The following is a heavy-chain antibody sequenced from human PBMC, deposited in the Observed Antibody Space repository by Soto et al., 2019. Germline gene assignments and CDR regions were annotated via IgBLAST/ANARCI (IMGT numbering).Heavy chain of an antibody. J-gene: IGHJ4*02. CDR2: IIPIFGTT. D-gene: IGHD6-13*01. CDR1: GGTFSNYA. V-gene: IGHV1-69*12. Sequence: QVQLVQSGAEVKKPGSSVKVSCKASGGTFSNYAISWVRQAPGRGLEWMGGIIPIFGTTNYAQRFQGRVTITADESTSTAYMELSSLRSEDTAVYYCARVSSSWYKDYFDYWGQGTLVTVSS. CDR3: ARVSSSWYKDYFDY.